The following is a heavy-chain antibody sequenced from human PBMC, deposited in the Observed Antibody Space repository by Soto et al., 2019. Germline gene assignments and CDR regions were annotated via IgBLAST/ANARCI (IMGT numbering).Heavy chain of an antibody. D-gene: IGHD2-2*01. V-gene: IGHV1-69*13. J-gene: IGHJ6*02. Sequence: ASVKVSCKASGGTFSSYAISWVRQAPGQGLEWMGGIIPIFGTANYAQKFQGRVTITADESTSTAYMELSSLRSEDTAVYYCASTIVVVPAGPHGMDVWGQGTTVTV. CDR2: IIPIFGTA. CDR1: GGTFSSYA. CDR3: ASTIVVVPAGPHGMDV.